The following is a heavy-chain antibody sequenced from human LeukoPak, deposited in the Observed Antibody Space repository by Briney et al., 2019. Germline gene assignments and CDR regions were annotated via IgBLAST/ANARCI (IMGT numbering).Heavy chain of an antibody. CDR3: ASWSPDYYGSGSYRTPHFDY. D-gene: IGHD3-10*01. CDR1: GGSISSSSYY. Sequence: SETLSLTCTVSGGSISSSSYYWGWIRQPPGKGLEWIGSIYYSGSTYYNPSLRSRVTISLDTSKNQFSLKLTSVTAADTAVYYCASWSPDYYGSGSYRTPHFDYWGQGTLVTVSS. CDR2: IYYSGST. J-gene: IGHJ4*02. V-gene: IGHV4-39*01.